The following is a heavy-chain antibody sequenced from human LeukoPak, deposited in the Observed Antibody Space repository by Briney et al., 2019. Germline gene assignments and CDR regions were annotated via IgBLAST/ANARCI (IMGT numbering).Heavy chain of an antibody. V-gene: IGHV3-23*01. J-gene: IGHJ4*02. CDR3: AKEDFYSGYDYGGGAAFDY. Sequence: GGSLRLSCAASGFTFGSFSMSWVRQAPGKGLEWVSVISGSGETTFYADYVRGRFTISRDNSKSTLYLQMTSLRAEDTGVYYCAKEDFYSGYDYGGGAAFDYWGQGTLVTVPS. D-gene: IGHD5-12*01. CDR1: GFTFGSFS. CDR2: ISGSGETT.